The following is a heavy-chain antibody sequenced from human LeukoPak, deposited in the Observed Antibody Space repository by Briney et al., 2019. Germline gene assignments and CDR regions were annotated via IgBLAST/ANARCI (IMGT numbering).Heavy chain of an antibody. Sequence: GASVKVSCKASAYTFTAYYMHFVRQAPGQGLEWMGWINPTTGGTNYAQMFQGRVTMTRETSISTAYMELSRLTSDDTALYYCARGGRTTSCCDDAFDIWGQGTMVTVSS. CDR2: INPTTGGT. D-gene: IGHD2-2*01. CDR3: ARGGRTTSCCDDAFDI. CDR1: AYTFTAYY. J-gene: IGHJ3*02. V-gene: IGHV1-2*02.